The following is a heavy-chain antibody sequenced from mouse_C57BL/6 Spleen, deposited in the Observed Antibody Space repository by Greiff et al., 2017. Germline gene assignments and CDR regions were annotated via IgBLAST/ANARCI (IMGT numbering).Heavy chain of an antibody. CDR2: IYPGDGDT. CDR3: AREGATTVVATRYAMDY. V-gene: IGHV1-80*01. CDR1: GYAFSSYW. J-gene: IGHJ4*01. Sequence: VQLQQSGAELVKPGASVKISCKASGYAFSSYWMNWVKQRPGKGLEWIGQIYPGDGDTNYNGKFKGKATLTADKSSSTAYMQLSSLTSEDSAVYFCAREGATTVVATRYAMDYWGQGTSVTVSA. D-gene: IGHD1-1*01.